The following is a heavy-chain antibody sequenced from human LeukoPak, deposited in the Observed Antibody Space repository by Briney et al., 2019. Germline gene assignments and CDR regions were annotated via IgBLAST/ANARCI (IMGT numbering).Heavy chain of an antibody. V-gene: IGHV3-21*01. CDR3: ARPYSGYDDAFDI. J-gene: IGHJ3*02. Sequence: PGGSLRLSCAASGFTFSSYSMNWVRQAPGKGLEWVSSISSSSSYIYYADSVKGRFTISRDNAKNSLYLQMNSLRAEDTAVYYCARPYSGYDDAFDIWGQGTMVTVSS. CDR2: ISSSSSYI. D-gene: IGHD5-12*01. CDR1: GFTFSSYS.